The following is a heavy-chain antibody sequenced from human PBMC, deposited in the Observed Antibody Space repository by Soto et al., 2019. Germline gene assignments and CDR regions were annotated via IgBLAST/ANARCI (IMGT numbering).Heavy chain of an antibody. CDR3: ARDHYDSSGYYYFDY. D-gene: IGHD3-22*01. Sequence: SVKVSCKASGGTFSSYAISWVRQAPGQGLEWMGGIIPIFGTANYAQKFQGRVTITADESTSTAYMELSSLRSEDTAVYYCARDHYDSSGYYYFDYWGQGALVTVSS. J-gene: IGHJ4*02. V-gene: IGHV1-69*13. CDR2: IIPIFGTA. CDR1: GGTFSSYA.